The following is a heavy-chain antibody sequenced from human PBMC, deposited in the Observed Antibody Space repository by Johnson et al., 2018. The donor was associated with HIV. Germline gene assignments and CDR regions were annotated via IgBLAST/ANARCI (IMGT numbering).Heavy chain of an antibody. Sequence: QVQLVESGGGWVKPGGSPRLSCAASGFSFSDYYMSWIRQAPGKGLEWVAVVWSDGINKYYADSVRGRFTISRDNYKNTLYLQMNSLRAEDTAVYYCARERGPWKHLWLRDAFDIWGQGTMVTVSS. V-gene: IGHV3-33*08. CDR2: VWSDGINK. D-gene: IGHD5-18*01. J-gene: IGHJ3*02. CDR1: GFSFSDYY. CDR3: ARERGPWKHLWLRDAFDI.